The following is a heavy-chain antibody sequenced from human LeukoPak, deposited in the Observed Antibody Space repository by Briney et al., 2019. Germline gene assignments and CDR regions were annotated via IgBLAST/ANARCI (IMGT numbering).Heavy chain of an antibody. CDR3: ARDSRPSYDSSGYYYPGDY. CDR1: GYTFNNYD. J-gene: IGHJ4*02. V-gene: IGHV1-8*03. CDR2: MNPNSGNT. Sequence: GASVKVSCKASGYTFNNYDINWVRQATGQGLEWMGYMNPNSGNTGYAQKFQGRVTITKNTSISTAYMELSSLRSEDTAVYYCARDSRPSYDSSGYYYPGDYWGQGTLVTVSS. D-gene: IGHD3-22*01.